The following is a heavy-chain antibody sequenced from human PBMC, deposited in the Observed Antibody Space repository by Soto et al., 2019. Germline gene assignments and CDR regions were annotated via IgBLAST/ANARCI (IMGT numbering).Heavy chain of an antibody. V-gene: IGHV1-18*01. CDR1: GYTFTSYG. Sequence: GASVKVSCKASGYTFTSYGISWVRQAPGQGLEWMGWISAYNGNTNYAQKLQGRVTMTTDTSTSTAYMELRSLRSDDTAVYYCANLRGGSTSWHGFWFDPWGQGTLVTVSS. D-gene: IGHD2-2*01. CDR3: ANLRGGSTSWHGFWFDP. J-gene: IGHJ5*02. CDR2: ISAYNGNT.